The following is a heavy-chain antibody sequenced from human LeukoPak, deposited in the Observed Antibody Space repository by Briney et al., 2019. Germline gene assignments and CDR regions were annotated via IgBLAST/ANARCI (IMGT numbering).Heavy chain of an antibody. CDR1: GGSISSSSYY. D-gene: IGHD1-1*01. Sequence: SETLSLTCTVSGGSISSSSYYWGWIRQPPGKGLEWIGNIYYSGSTYYNPSLKSRVTISVDTSKNQFSLKLSSVTAADTAVYYCARQGTAYNWNDRPIDYWGQGTLVTVSS. V-gene: IGHV4-39*01. CDR3: ARQGTAYNWNDRPIDY. J-gene: IGHJ4*02. CDR2: IYYSGST.